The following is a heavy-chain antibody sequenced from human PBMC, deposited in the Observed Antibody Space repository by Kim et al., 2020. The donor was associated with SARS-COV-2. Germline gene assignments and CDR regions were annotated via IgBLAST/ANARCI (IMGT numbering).Heavy chain of an antibody. J-gene: IGHJ3*02. CDR3: TRVPGTPLAFWDAFDI. CDR2: IRSKANGYAT. CDR1: GFTFSDSA. V-gene: IGHV3-73*01. D-gene: IGHD3-10*02. Sequence: GGSLRLSCGASGFTFSDSAMHWVRQASGKGLEWVGRIRSKANGYATAYIESVKGRFTISRDDSRNTAYLQRNSLKTEDTAVYYCTRVPGTPLAFWDAFDIWGQGAMVTVSS.